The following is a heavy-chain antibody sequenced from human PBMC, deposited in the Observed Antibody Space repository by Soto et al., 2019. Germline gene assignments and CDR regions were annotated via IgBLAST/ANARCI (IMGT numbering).Heavy chain of an antibody. J-gene: IGHJ4*02. CDR1: GFTFSSYW. CDR2: INSDGSST. D-gene: IGHD6-19*01. Sequence: GGSLRLSCAASGFTFSSYWMHWVRQAPGKGLVWVSRINSDGSSTSYADSVKGRFTISGDNAKNTLYLQMNSLRAEDTAVYYCARNLAVAGTVAFDYWGQGTLVTVSS. V-gene: IGHV3-74*01. CDR3: ARNLAVAGTVAFDY.